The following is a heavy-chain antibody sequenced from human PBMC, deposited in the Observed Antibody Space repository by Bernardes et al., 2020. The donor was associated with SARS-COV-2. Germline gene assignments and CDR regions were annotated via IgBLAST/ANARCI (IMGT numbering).Heavy chain of an antibody. D-gene: IGHD6-13*01. Sequence: GGSLRLSCAASGFTVSSNYMSWVRQAPGKGLEWVSVIYSGGSTYYADSVKGRFTITRDNSKNTLYLQMNSLRAEDTAVYYCARDCGAGAARTCYYYYGMDVWGQGTTVTVSS. CDR1: GFTVSSNY. J-gene: IGHJ6*02. CDR3: ARDCGAGAARTCYYYYGMDV. V-gene: IGHV3-66*01. CDR2: IYSGGST.